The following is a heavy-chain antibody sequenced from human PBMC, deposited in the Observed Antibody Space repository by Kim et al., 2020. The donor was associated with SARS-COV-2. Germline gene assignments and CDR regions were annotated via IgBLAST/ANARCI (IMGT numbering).Heavy chain of an antibody. D-gene: IGHD1-26*01. CDR1: GASITAFS. V-gene: IGHV4-4*07. J-gene: IGHJ5*02. CDR3: VRCMRKSGVTRYWFDP. CDR2: IYTTGTT. Sequence: SETLSLTCSVSGASITAFSWAWIRQSVGEGPEWIGHIYTTGTTTYNPSLTSRLTISRDTSKNQFSLRLTSVTAADTAIYSCVRCMRKSGVTRYWFDPWC.